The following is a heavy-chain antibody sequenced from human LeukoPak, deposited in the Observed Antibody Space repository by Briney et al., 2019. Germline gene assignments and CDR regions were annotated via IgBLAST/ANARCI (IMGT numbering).Heavy chain of an antibody. CDR1: GFTFSSYA. Sequence: GGSLRLSCAASGFTFSSYAMHWVRQAPGKGLEWVAVISYDGSNKYYADSVKGRFTISRDNSKNTLYLQMTSLRAEDTAVYYCAKGEGPYSPFDPWGQGTLVTVSS. V-gene: IGHV3-30-3*01. CDR2: ISYDGSNK. J-gene: IGHJ5*02. D-gene: IGHD6-13*01. CDR3: AKGEGPYSPFDP.